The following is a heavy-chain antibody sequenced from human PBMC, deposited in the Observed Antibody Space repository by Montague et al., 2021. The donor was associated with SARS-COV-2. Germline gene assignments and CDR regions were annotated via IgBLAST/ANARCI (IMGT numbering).Heavy chain of an antibody. Sequence: TLSLTCTVSGGSISSGGYYWSWIRQHPGKGLEWIGYIYYSGSTYYNPSLKSRVTISVDTSKNQFSLKLSSVTAADTAVYYCARARRGSGSGSYFDILVNWLDPGGQGTLVTVSS. V-gene: IGHV4-31*03. CDR1: GGSISSGGYY. J-gene: IGHJ5*02. D-gene: IGHD3-10*01. CDR2: IYYSGST. CDR3: ARARRGSGSGSYFDILVNWLDP.